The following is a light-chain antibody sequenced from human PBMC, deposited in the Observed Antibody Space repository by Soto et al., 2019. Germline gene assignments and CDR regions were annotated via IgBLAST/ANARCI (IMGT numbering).Light chain of an antibody. Sequence: EIVLTQSPGTLSLSPGERATLSCRASQRVSSNYLAWYQQKPGQAPRLLIYDASSGATGIPDRFSGSGSGTDFTLTIDRLEPEDFAVYYCQQYGHSPWTFGQGTKVEIK. CDR1: QRVSSNY. V-gene: IGKV3-20*01. CDR2: DAS. J-gene: IGKJ1*01. CDR3: QQYGHSPWT.